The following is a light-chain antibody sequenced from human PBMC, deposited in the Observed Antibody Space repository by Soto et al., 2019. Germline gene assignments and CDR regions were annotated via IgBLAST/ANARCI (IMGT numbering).Light chain of an antibody. CDR1: QSISSW. Sequence: DIQMTQSPSTLSASVGDRVTITCRASQSISSWLAWYQQKPGKAPKLLIYKASSLESGVPSRFSGSGSGTEFTITISRLQLDDFATYYCKQSWTFGQGTKVEIK. J-gene: IGKJ1*01. CDR2: KAS. CDR3: KQSWT. V-gene: IGKV1-5*03.